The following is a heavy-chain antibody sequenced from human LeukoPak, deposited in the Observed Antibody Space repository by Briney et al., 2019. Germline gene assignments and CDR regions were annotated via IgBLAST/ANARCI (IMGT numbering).Heavy chain of an antibody. CDR1: GGSISSGSYY. V-gene: IGHV4-61*02. CDR3: ASGGYGYENFDY. Sequence: SETLSLTCTVSGGSISSGSYYWSWIRQPAGKGLEWIGRIYTSGSTNYNPSLKSRVTISVDTSKNQFSLKLSSVTAADTAVYYCASGGYGYENFDYWGQGTLVTVSS. D-gene: IGHD5-18*01. CDR2: IYTSGST. J-gene: IGHJ4*02.